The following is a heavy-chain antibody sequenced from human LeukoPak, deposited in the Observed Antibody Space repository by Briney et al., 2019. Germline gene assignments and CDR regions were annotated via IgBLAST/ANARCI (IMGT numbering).Heavy chain of an antibody. D-gene: IGHD3-22*01. CDR3: ARVGGSYYYDSSGYYHEGDAFDI. V-gene: IGHV3-21*01. CDR2: ISSSSSYI. CDR1: GFTFSSYS. J-gene: IGHJ3*02. Sequence: GGSLRLSCAASGFTFSSYSMNWVRQAPGKGLEWVSSISSSSSYIYYADSVKGRFTISRDKAKNSLYLQMNSLRAEDTAVYYCARVGGSYYYDSSGYYHEGDAFDIWGQGTMVTVSS.